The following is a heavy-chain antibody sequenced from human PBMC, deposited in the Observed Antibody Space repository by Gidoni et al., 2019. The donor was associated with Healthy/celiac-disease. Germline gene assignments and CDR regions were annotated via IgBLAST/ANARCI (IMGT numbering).Heavy chain of an antibody. D-gene: IGHD3-10*01. V-gene: IGHV4-38-2*02. J-gene: IGHJ4*02. CDR2: IDHSGST. Sequence: QVQLQESCPGLVKPYETLSLTCTVSGYSISSGYYWGWIRQPPGKGLEWIGSIDHSGSTYYNPSLKSRVTISVDTSKNQFSLKLSSVTAADTAVYYCARSMVRGARFDYWGQGTLVTVSS. CDR3: ARSMVRGARFDY. CDR1: GYSISSGYY.